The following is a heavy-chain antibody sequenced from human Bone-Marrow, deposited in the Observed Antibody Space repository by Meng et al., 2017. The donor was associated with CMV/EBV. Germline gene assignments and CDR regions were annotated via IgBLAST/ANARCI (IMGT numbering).Heavy chain of an antibody. CDR2: IGTAGDT. CDR3: ARSVPGATGGYFFDY. CDR1: GFTFSSYD. Sequence: GGSLRPSCAASGFTFSSYDMHWVRQATGKGLEWVSAIGTAGDTYYPGSVKGRFTISRENAKNSLYLQMNSLRAGDTAVYYCARSVPGATGGYFFDYWGQGTLVTVSS. D-gene: IGHD1-26*01. J-gene: IGHJ4*02. V-gene: IGHV3-13*01.